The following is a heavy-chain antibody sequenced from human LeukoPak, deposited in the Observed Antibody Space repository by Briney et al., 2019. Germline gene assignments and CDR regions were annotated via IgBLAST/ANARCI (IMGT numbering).Heavy chain of an antibody. Sequence: PSETLSLTCTVSGGSISSYYWGWIRQPPGKGLEWIGYIYYSGSTNYNPSLKSRVTISVDTSKNQFSLKLSSVTAADTAVYYCARSTIPVMCDSSGYYDYWGQGSLVTVSS. V-gene: IGHV4-59*08. CDR1: GGSISSYY. D-gene: IGHD3-22*01. CDR2: IYYSGST. J-gene: IGHJ4*02. CDR3: ARSTIPVMCDSSGYYDY.